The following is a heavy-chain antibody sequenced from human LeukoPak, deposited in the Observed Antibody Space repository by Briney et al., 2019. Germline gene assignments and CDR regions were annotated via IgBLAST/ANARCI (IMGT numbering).Heavy chain of an antibody. D-gene: IGHD6-19*01. CDR1: GYRFTRDW. Sequence: GESLKISCKGSGYRFTRDWIGWVRQMPGKGLEWMGIIYPGDSDTRYSPSFQGQVTISADKSISTAYLQWSSLKASDTAMYYCARSASRSSGWYRAGAFDIWGQGTMVTVSS. V-gene: IGHV5-51*01. CDR2: IYPGDSDT. J-gene: IGHJ3*02. CDR3: ARSASRSSGWYRAGAFDI.